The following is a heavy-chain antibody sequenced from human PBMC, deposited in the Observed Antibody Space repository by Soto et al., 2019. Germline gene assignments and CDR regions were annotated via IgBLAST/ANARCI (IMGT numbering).Heavy chain of an antibody. Sequence: GALRLSCAASGFTFSSYWMHWVRQAPGKGLVWVSRINSDGSSTSYADSVKGRFTISRDNAKNTLYLQMNSLRAEDTAVYYCARSGTSDPDYDFWSGYLNLFDYWGQGTLVTVSS. J-gene: IGHJ4*02. D-gene: IGHD3-3*01. CDR3: ARSGTSDPDYDFWSGYLNLFDY. CDR2: INSDGSST. V-gene: IGHV3-74*01. CDR1: GFTFSSYW.